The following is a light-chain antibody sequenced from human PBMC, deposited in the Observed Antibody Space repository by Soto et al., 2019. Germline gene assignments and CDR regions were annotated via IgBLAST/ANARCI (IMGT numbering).Light chain of an antibody. J-gene: IGKJ2*01. CDR3: MQAAHWPYT. V-gene: IGKV2-30*01. Sequence: VMTQSPLSLPVTLGQPASISCRSSQSLENTDGNTYFNWFHQRPGQAPRRLIYKVSNRDSGVPARFSGSESGTDFTLKISGVEAADVGCYFCMQAAHWPYTFGQGTKLEIK. CDR2: KVS. CDR1: QSLENTDGNTY.